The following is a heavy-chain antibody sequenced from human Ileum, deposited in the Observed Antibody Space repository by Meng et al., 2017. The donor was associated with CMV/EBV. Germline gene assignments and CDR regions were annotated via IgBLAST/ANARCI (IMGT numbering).Heavy chain of an antibody. D-gene: IGHD1-26*01. CDR3: ARGYKVGATTDSDY. J-gene: IGHJ4*02. Sequence: KASGYSFSSYAMHWVRQAPGQGLEWMGWIDGGSDYTEYSQNFQGRVTITSDPSASTVYMELSSLRSEDTAVYYCARGYKVGATTDSDYWGQGTLVPSPQ. CDR1: GYSFSSYA. CDR2: IDGGSDYT. V-gene: IGHV1-3*01.